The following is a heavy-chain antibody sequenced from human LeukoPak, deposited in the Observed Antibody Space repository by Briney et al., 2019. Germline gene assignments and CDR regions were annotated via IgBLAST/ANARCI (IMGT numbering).Heavy chain of an antibody. CDR2: ISSSGSTI. Sequence: PGGSLRLSCAASGFTFSSYEMNWVRQAPGKGLEWVSYISSSGSTIYYADSVKGRFTISRDNSKNTLYLQMNSLRAEDTAVYYCASDLYYYDSSPESNWGQGTLVTVSS. J-gene: IGHJ4*02. CDR3: ASDLYYYDSSPESN. D-gene: IGHD3-22*01. V-gene: IGHV3-48*03. CDR1: GFTFSSYE.